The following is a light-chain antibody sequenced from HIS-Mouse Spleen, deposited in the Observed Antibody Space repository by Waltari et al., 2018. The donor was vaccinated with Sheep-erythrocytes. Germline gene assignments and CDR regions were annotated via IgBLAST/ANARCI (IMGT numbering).Light chain of an antibody. CDR3: MQGTLWYT. Sequence: DVVMTQSPLSLPVTLGQPASISCRSSQSLVHSDGNTYLNWFQQRPGQSPRRLIYKVSNRDSGVPDRFSGSGSGTDFTLKISRVEAEDVGVYYCMQGTLWYTFGQGTKLEIK. CDR2: KVS. CDR1: QSLVHSDGNTY. J-gene: IGKJ2*01. V-gene: IGKV2-30*02.